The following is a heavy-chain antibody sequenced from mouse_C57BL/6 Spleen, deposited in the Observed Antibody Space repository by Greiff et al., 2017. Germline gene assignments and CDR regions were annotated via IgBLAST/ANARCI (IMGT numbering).Heavy chain of an antibody. D-gene: IGHD2-3*01. Sequence: VKLMESGAELVKPGASVKISCKASGYAFSSYWMNWVKQRPGKGLEWIGQIYPGDGDTNYNGKFKGKATLTADKSSSTAYMQLSSLPSEDSAVYFCASAGDGYSPYYFDYWGQGTTLTVSS. CDR1: GYAFSSYW. CDR3: ASAGDGYSPYYFDY. V-gene: IGHV1-80*01. J-gene: IGHJ2*01. CDR2: IYPGDGDT.